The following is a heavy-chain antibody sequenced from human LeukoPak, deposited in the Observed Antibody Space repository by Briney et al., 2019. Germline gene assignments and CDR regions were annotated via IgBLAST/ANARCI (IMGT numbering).Heavy chain of an antibody. J-gene: IGHJ4*02. CDR3: ARRANSNLDY. CDR1: GGSISSGSYY. CDR2: IYTSGST. V-gene: IGHV4-61*02. D-gene: IGHD4-11*01. Sequence: PSQTLSLTCTVSGGSISSGSYYWSWIRQPAGKGLEWIGRIYTSGSTNYNPSLKSRVTISVDTSKNQFSLKLSSVTAADTAVYYCARRANSNLDYWGQGTLVTVSS.